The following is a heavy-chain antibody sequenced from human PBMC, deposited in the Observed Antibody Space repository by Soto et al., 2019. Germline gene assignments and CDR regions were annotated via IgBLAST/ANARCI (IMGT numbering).Heavy chain of an antibody. CDR2: INPANGNT. Sequence: QVQLVQSGAEVKKPGASVNISCQASGFTFSDTLINWVRQGPGQRLEWMGWINPANGNTRYSESFQGRVTISSLSSASTAYVALSDLTSEDTAVYCCARDIVSAGPRANDAFDVWGQGTMIPVSS. J-gene: IGHJ3*01. CDR3: ARDIVSAGPRANDAFDV. D-gene: IGHD1-26*01. CDR1: GFTFSDTL. V-gene: IGHV1-3*01.